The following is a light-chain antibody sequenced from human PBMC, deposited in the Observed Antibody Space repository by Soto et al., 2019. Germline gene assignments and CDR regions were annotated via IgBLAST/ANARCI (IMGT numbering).Light chain of an antibody. J-gene: IGLJ1*01. CDR1: KNDIGVYDF. Sequence: QSVLTQPPSASGSPGQSVTISCTGTKNDIGVYDFVSWYQHHPGKAPRLIIYEVVQRPSGVPGRFSGSKSGNTASLTVSGLQAADEADYFCKSYAGSNTYVFGSGTKVTDL. CDR2: EVV. CDR3: KSYAGSNTYV. V-gene: IGLV2-8*01.